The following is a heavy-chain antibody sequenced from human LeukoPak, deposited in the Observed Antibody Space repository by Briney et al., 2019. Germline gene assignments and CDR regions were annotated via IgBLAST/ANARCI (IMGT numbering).Heavy chain of an antibody. CDR3: ARRSGIAVAGALDY. J-gene: IGHJ4*02. Sequence: GGSLRLSCAASGFTFSNYAMRWVRQDPGKGLEWVSGISGSGDSTYYADSVKGRFTISRDNSKNTLYLQMNSLRAEDTAVYYCARRSGIAVAGALDYWGQGTLVTVSS. V-gene: IGHV3-23*01. D-gene: IGHD6-19*01. CDR2: ISGSGDST. CDR1: GFTFSNYA.